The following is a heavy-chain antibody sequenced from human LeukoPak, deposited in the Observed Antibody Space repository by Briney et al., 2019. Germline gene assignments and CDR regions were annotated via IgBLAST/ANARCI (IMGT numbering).Heavy chain of an antibody. J-gene: IGHJ4*02. CDR2: ISSSGSSI. Sequence: GGSLRLSCAASGFTLSDYYMSWIRQAPGKGLEWVSYISSSGSSIYYADSVKGRFTISRDNAKNSLNLQMSSLRAEDTAVYYCAREAARLPFDYWGQGTLVTVSS. CDR1: GFTLSDYY. V-gene: IGHV3-11*04. CDR3: AREAARLPFDY. D-gene: IGHD2-15*01.